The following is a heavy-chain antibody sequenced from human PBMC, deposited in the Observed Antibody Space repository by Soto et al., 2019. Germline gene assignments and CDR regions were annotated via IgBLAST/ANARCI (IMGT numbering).Heavy chain of an antibody. V-gene: IGHV3-74*01. J-gene: IGHJ4*02. CDR1: GFTFSSYW. CDR2: INSDVSST. D-gene: IGHD2-15*01. Sequence: EVQLVESGGGLVQPGGSLRRSCAASGFTFSSYWMHWVRQAPGKGLVWVSRINSDVSSTSYADSVTGRFTVSSDHAKTTLYLKMNSLRAEDAAVYYCVRTSLVVAAATREDYWGQGTLVTVSS. CDR3: VRTSLVVAAATREDY.